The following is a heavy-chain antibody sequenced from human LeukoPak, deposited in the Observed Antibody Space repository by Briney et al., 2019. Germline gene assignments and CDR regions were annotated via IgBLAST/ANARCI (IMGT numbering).Heavy chain of an antibody. Sequence: ASETLSLTCAVYGGSFSGYYWSWIRQPPGKGLEWIGEINHSGTTNYNPSLKSRITISIDTSKNQFSLKLSSVTAADTAVYYCARHGSKYYYYGMDVWGQGTTVTVSS. CDR3: ARHGSKYYYYGMDV. CDR2: INHSGTT. CDR1: GGSFSGYY. J-gene: IGHJ6*02. D-gene: IGHD1-1*01. V-gene: IGHV4-34*01.